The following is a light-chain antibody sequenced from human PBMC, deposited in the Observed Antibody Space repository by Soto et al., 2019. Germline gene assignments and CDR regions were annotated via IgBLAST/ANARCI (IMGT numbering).Light chain of an antibody. CDR2: GTS. V-gene: IGKV3-20*01. Sequence: EIVLTQSPGTLSLSPGERATLSCRASQSVSSSYLAWYQQKPGQAPRLLIYGTSSRATAIPDRFSGSGSGTDFTLTISRLEPEDFAVYYCQQYGSSSWTFVQGSMV. J-gene: IGKJ1*01. CDR1: QSVSSSY. CDR3: QQYGSSSWT.